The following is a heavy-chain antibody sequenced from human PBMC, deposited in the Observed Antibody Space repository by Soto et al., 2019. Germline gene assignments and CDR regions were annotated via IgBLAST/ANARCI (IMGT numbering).Heavy chain of an antibody. D-gene: IGHD2-8*01. V-gene: IGHV3-33*01. CDR1: GFTFSNYG. CDR2: IWYEGENK. J-gene: IGHJ6*02. Sequence: QEQLVESVGGVVQPGRSLRLSCVASGFTFSNYGIHWVRQAPGKGLEWVAIIWYEGENKYYSDNVKGRFTISRDNSRRTVSLQMNSLRVDDTAVYYCVRESSPLYAMEVWGQGTTVTVSS. CDR3: VRESSPLYAMEV.